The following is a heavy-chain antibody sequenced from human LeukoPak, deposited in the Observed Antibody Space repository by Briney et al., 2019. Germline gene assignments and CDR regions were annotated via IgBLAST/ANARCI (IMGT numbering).Heavy chain of an antibody. CDR2: INWNGGTT. D-gene: IGHD4-11*01. CDR1: GFTFDDYG. Sequence: GGSLRLSCAASGFTFDDYGMSWVRQAPGKGLEWVSGINWNGGTTDYAGSVKGRFTISRDNAKNSLYLQMNSLRAEDTALYYCARYDYNNYVGYYDHWGQGTLVTVSS. V-gene: IGHV3-20*04. J-gene: IGHJ4*02. CDR3: ARYDYNNYVGYYDH.